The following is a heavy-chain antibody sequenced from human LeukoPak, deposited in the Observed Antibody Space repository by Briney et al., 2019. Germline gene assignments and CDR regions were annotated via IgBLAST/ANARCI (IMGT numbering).Heavy chain of an antibody. CDR1: GGSISSYY. Sequence: PSETLSLTCTVSGGSISSYYWSWIRQPAGKGLEWIGRIYTRGSTNYNPSLKSRVTMSVDTSKNQFSLKLSSVTAADTAVYYCAGTNSDYSLDYWGQGTLVTVSS. CDR3: AGTNSDYSLDY. V-gene: IGHV4-4*07. J-gene: IGHJ4*02. D-gene: IGHD4-11*01. CDR2: IYTRGST.